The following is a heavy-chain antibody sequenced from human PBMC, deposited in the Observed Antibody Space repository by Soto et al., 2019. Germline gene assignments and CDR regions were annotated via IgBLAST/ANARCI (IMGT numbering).Heavy chain of an antibody. J-gene: IGHJ5*02. CDR3: ARGGNSYSSSSKGRENWFDP. D-gene: IGHD6-6*01. CDR1: EFTFSNYA. Sequence: HPGGSLRLSCAASEFTFSNYAMSWVRQAPGKGLEWVSAISGSGGSTYYADSVKGRFTISVGTSKNQFSLKLSSVTAADTAVYYCARGGNSYSSSSKGRENWFDPWGQGTLVTVSS. CDR2: ISGSGGST. V-gene: IGHV3-23*01.